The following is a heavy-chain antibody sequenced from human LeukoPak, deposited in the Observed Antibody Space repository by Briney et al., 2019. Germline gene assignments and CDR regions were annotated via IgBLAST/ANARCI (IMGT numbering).Heavy chain of an antibody. CDR1: GFTFSSYA. V-gene: IGHV3-23*01. D-gene: IGHD2-15*01. J-gene: IGHJ3*02. CDR3: AMLYCSAGSCYTGLGNAFDI. CDR2: ISGSGGST. Sequence: GGSLRLSCAASGFTFSSYAMSWVRQAPGKGLEWVSAISGSGGSTYYADSVKGRFTISRDNSKNTLYLQMNSLGAEDTAVYYCAMLYCSAGSCYTGLGNAFDIWGQGTMVTVSS.